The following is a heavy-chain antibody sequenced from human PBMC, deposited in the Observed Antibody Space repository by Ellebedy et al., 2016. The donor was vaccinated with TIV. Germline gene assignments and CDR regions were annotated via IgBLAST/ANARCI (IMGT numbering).Heavy chain of an antibody. Sequence: GSLRLXXTVSGGSISSYYWSWIRQPPGKGLEWIGYIYYSGSTNYNPSLKSRVTISVDTSKNQFSLKLSSVTAADTAVYYCARVKDTAMVYEDWGQGTLVTVSS. J-gene: IGHJ4*02. CDR3: ARVKDTAMVYED. V-gene: IGHV4-59*01. D-gene: IGHD5-18*01. CDR1: GGSISSYY. CDR2: IYYSGST.